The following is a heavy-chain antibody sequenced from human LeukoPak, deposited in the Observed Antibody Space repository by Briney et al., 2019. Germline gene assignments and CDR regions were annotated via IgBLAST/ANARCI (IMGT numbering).Heavy chain of an antibody. CDR1: GFTFSSYA. Sequence: GGSLRLSCAASGFTFSSYAMSWVRQAPGKGLEWVSAISGSGGSTDYADSVKGRFTISRDNSKNTLYLQMNSLRAEDTAVYYCAKESALVGAAPAFDYWGQGTLVTVSS. CDR2: ISGSGGST. J-gene: IGHJ4*02. D-gene: IGHD2-15*01. V-gene: IGHV3-23*01. CDR3: AKESALVGAAPAFDY.